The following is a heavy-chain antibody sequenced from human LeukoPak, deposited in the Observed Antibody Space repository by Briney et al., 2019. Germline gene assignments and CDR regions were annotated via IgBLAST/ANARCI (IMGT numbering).Heavy chain of an antibody. D-gene: IGHD6-19*01. V-gene: IGHV3-23*01. CDR2: ISGSGGIT. CDR1: GFTISSYA. Sequence: GGSLRLSCAASGFTISSYAMSWVRQAPGKGLEWVSAISGSGGITYYADSVKGRFTISRDNSKNTLYLQMSSPRAEDTAVYYCARTQYSSGWYNWFDPWGQGTLVTVSS. CDR3: ARTQYSSGWYNWFDP. J-gene: IGHJ5*02.